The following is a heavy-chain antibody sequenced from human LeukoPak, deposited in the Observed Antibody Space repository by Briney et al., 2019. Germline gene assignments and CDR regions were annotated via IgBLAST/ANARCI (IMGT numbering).Heavy chain of an antibody. CDR2: ISGSGGST. J-gene: IGHJ4*02. Sequence: GGSLRLSCAASGFTFSNYAMSWVRQAAGKGLEWVSAISGSGGSTYYADSVKGRFTISRDKSKNTLYLQMDSLRAEDTALYYCAKTGGIAAAHWGQGTLVTVSS. CDR1: GFTFSNYA. D-gene: IGHD6-13*01. CDR3: AKTGGIAAAH. V-gene: IGHV3-23*01.